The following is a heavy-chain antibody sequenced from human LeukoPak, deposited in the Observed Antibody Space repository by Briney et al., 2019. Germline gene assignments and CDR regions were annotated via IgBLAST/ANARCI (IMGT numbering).Heavy chain of an antibody. J-gene: IGHJ3*02. Sequence: ASVKVSCKASGYTFTGYYMHWVRQAPGQGLEWMGWINPNSGGTNYAQKFQGRVTMTRDTSISTAYMELSRLRSDDTAVYYCARCLIIADAFDIWGQGTMVTVSS. CDR1: GYTFTGYY. D-gene: IGHD3-9*01. CDR3: ARCLIIADAFDI. CDR2: INPNSGGT. V-gene: IGHV1-2*02.